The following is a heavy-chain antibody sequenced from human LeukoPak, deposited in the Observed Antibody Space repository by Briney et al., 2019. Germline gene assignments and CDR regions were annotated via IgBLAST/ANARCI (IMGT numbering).Heavy chain of an antibody. J-gene: IGHJ4*02. CDR3: AINYYDCSGYYFDY. V-gene: IGHV4-4*07. Sequence: PSETLSLTCTVSGGSISSYYWSWIRQPAGKGLEWIGRIYTSGSTNYNPSLKSRVTMSVDTSKNQFSLKLSSVTAADTAVYYCAINYYDCSGYYFDYWGQGTLVTVSS. CDR1: GGSISSYY. D-gene: IGHD3-22*01. CDR2: IYTSGST.